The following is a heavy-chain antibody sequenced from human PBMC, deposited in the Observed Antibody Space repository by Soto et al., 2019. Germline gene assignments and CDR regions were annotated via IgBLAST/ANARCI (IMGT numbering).Heavy chain of an antibody. CDR3: ARYGTRGDW. Sequence: GSLRLSCAPSGFTVSSHYMSWVRQAPGKGLEWVSVINSGGSTYYADSVKGRFTISRDNAKDSLYLHLNSLRVGDTAVYYCARYGTRGDWWGLGTQVTAPQ. J-gene: IGHJ5*01. CDR2: INSGGST. CDR1: GFTVSSHY. D-gene: IGHD3-10*01. V-gene: IGHV3-53*01.